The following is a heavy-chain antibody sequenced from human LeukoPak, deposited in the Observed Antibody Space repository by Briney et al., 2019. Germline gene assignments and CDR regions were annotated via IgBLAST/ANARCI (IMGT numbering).Heavy chain of an antibody. V-gene: IGHV3-23*01. CDR2: ISGSGDTT. CDR3: AKEGRVAADTGDYLDY. D-gene: IGHD6-13*01. CDR1: GFTFSSYD. Sequence: GGSLRLSCAASGFTFSSYDMSWVRQAPGKGLEGVSGISGSGDTTKYADSVKGRFTISRDNSKNTLYLQMNSLRADDTAVYYCAKEGRVAADTGDYLDYWGQGTLVTVSS. J-gene: IGHJ4*02.